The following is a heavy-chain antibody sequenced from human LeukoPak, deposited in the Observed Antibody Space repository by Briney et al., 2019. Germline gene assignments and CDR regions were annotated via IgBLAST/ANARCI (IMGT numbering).Heavy chain of an antibody. J-gene: IGHJ4*02. D-gene: IGHD1-26*01. Sequence: PGGSLRLSCAASGFTFSSYEMSWVRQAPGKGLEWVSVIYSGGSTYYADSVKGRFTISRDNSKNTLYLQMNSLRAEDTAVYYCARWGRGAYFDYWGQGTLVTVSS. CDR3: ARWGRGAYFDY. CDR1: GFTFSSYE. V-gene: IGHV3-53*01. CDR2: IYSGGST.